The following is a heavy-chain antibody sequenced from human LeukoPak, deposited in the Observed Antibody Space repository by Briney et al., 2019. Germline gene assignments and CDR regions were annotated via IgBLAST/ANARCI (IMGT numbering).Heavy chain of an antibody. CDR2: IYSGGST. J-gene: IGHJ4*02. D-gene: IGHD6-19*01. CDR3: AGRTKWLDGGFDY. V-gene: IGHV3-66*01. CDR1: GFTVSSNY. Sequence: GGSLRLSCATSGFTVSSNYMSWVRQAPGKGLEWVSVIYSGGSTYYADSVKGRFTISRDNSKNTLYLQMNSLRAEDTAVYYCAGRTKWLDGGFDYWGQGTLVTVSS.